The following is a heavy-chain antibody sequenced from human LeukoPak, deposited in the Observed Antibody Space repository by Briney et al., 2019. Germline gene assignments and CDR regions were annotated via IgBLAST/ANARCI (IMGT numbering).Heavy chain of an antibody. D-gene: IGHD2-2*01. CDR1: GGTFSSYA. CDR3: ARGLYTVVPAAISYYYYYYGMDV. J-gene: IGHJ6*02. CDR2: IIPIFGTA. V-gene: IGHV1-69*13. Sequence: SVKVSCKASGGTFSSYAISWVRQAPGQGLEWMGGIIPIFGTANYAQKFQGRVTITADESTSTAYMELSSLRSEDTAVYYCARGLYTVVPAAISYYYYYYGMDVWGQGATVTVSS.